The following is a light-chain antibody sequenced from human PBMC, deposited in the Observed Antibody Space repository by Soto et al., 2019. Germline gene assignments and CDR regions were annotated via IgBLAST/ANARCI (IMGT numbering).Light chain of an antibody. CDR3: NSYTSTGTWV. V-gene: IGLV2-14*01. CDR1: SSDVGGSNY. Sequence: QSALPQPASVSGSPGQSITISCSGTSSDVGGSNYVSWYQQYPGKVPKVIIYEVSNRPSGVSNRFSGSKSDNTASLTISGLQAEDEADYYCNSYTSTGTWVFGGGTKLTVL. CDR2: EVS. J-gene: IGLJ3*02.